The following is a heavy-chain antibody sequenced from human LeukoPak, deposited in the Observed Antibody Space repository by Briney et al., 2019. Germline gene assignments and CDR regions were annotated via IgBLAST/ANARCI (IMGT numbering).Heavy chain of an antibody. CDR3: ARGSFVSSSSWSDY. D-gene: IGHD6-13*01. CDR1: GFTFSSYG. J-gene: IGHJ4*02. Sequence: GRSLRLSCAASGFTFSSYGMHWVRQAPGKGLEYVSAISSNGGSTYYANSVKGRFTISRDNSKNTLYLQMGSLRAEDMAVYYCARGSFVSSSSWSDYWGQGTLVTVSS. CDR2: ISSNGGST. V-gene: IGHV3-64*01.